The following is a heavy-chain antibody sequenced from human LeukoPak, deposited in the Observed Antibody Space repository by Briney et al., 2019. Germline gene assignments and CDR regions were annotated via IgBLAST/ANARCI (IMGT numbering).Heavy chain of an antibody. CDR2: INHSGST. CDR3: ASPGKNAYDY. J-gene: IGHJ4*02. V-gene: IGHV4-34*01. Sequence: PSETLSLTCAVYGGSFSGDFWSWIRQSPGKGLEWIGEINHSGSTNYNPSLKSRVTISVDTSKNQFSLKLSSVTAADTDVYYCASPGKNAYDYWGQGTLVTVSS. CDR1: GGSFSGDF.